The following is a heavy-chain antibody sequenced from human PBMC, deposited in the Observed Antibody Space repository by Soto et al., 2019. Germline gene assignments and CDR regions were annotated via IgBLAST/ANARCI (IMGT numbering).Heavy chain of an antibody. V-gene: IGHV2-5*02. CDR1: GFSLTTSGVS. Sequence: QITLNESGPTVVKPAETLTLTCTFSGFSLTTSGVSVGWIRQSPGKAPEWLALIYWDDDKRYSASLKSRLTITKDTSKNQVVLTMASVDAADTATYYGAHRILRTVFGLVTTTAIYFDFWGQGTPVVVSS. CDR2: IYWDDDK. J-gene: IGHJ4*02. CDR3: AHRILRTVFGLVTTTAIYFDF. D-gene: IGHD3-3*01.